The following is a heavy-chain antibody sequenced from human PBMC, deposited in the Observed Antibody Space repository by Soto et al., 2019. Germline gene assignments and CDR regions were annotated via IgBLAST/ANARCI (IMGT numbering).Heavy chain of an antibody. CDR3: ARARIVVAGTSVEY. J-gene: IGHJ4*02. D-gene: IGHD6-19*01. V-gene: IGHV4-38-2*01. CDR2: IYHSGDT. CDR1: GYSLTSGYY. Sequence: KPSETLSLTCAVSGYSLTSGYYCGWIRQPPGKGLEWIGSIYHSGDTYYNPSLKSRVTVSVDTSKTHFSLKLTSVTATDTAVYYCARARIVVAGTSVEYWGQGTLVTVSS.